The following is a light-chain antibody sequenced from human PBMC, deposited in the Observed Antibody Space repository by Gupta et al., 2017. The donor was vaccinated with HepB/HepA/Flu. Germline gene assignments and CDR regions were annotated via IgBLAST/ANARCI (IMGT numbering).Light chain of an antibody. CDR1: QVISTY. CDR3: QHSESSPLT. V-gene: IGKV1-9*01. Sequence: LTQSPSFLSAPIGDSVTITCRASQVISTYLAWYQQKSGKAPKLLISAASTLQSGVPSRFSGSGSGTEFTLTISRLHPEDFATYYCQHSESSPLTFGPGTKVDIK. J-gene: IGKJ3*01. CDR2: AAS.